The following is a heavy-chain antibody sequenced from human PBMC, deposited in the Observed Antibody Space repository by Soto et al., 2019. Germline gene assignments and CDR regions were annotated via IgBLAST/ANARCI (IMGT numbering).Heavy chain of an antibody. D-gene: IGHD6-19*01. Sequence: QVQLVESGGGVVQPGRSLRLSCAASGFTFSSYAMHWVRQAPGKGLERVAVISYDGSNKYYADSVKGRFTISRDNSKNTLYLQMNSLRAEDTAVYYCARAKLAVAGIFDYWGQGTLVTVSS. CDR3: ARAKLAVAGIFDY. CDR2: ISYDGSNK. V-gene: IGHV3-30-3*01. CDR1: GFTFSSYA. J-gene: IGHJ4*02.